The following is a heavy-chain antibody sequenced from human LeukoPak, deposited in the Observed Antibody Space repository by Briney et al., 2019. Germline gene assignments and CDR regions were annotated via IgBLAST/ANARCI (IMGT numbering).Heavy chain of an antibody. D-gene: IGHD3-22*01. V-gene: IGHV4-4*07. CDR1: GGSIRSYY. J-gene: IGHJ6*02. CDR2: IYTGGST. Sequence: PSETLSLTCTVSGGSIRSYYWSWIRQPAGKGLEWIGRIYTGGSTNYNPSLKSRVTMSVDTSKNQFSLKLSSVTAADTAVYYCAREGVRVVDYYYGMDVWGQGTTVTVSS. CDR3: AREGVRVVDYYYGMDV.